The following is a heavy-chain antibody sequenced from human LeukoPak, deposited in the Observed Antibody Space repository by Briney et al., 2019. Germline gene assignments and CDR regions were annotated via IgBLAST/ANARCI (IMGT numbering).Heavy chain of an antibody. CDR1: GFTFNSHA. CDR2: ISGSGGST. V-gene: IGHV3-23*01. D-gene: IGHD2-15*01. J-gene: IGHJ6*03. Sequence: PGGSLRLSCAASGFTFNSHAMNWVRQAPGKGLEWVSVISGSGGSTYYADSVKGRFTISRDNSKNTLSLQMNSLRAEDTAVYYCARVLRYCSGGNCYSGGLGYMDVWGKGTTVTISS. CDR3: ARVLRYCSGGNCYSGGLGYMDV.